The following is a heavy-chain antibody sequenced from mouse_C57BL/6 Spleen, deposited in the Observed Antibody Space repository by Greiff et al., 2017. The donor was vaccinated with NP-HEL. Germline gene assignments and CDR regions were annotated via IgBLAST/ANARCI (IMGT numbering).Heavy chain of an antibody. CDR1: GFNIKDDY. D-gene: IGHD1-1*01. V-gene: IGHV14-4*01. CDR3: PPFGYGSRGFAY. Sequence: VQLQQSGAELVRPGASVKLSCTASGFNIKDDYMHWVKQRPEQGLEWIGWIDHENGDNEYDSKVQGKAAITADPSSTQAYLHLSSLTSEDTAVYYCPPFGYGSRGFAYWGQGTLVTVSA. J-gene: IGHJ3*01. CDR2: IDHENGDN.